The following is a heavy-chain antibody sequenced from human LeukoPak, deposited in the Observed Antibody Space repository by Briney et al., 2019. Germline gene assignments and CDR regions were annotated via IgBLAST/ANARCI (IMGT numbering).Heavy chain of an antibody. D-gene: IGHD3-10*01. V-gene: IGHV4-59*01. Sequence: PSETLSLTCTVSGGSISAYYWSWIRQPPGKGLEWIGYIHYSGSTYYNPSLRSRVTISVDTSKNQVSLNLTTVTAADTAVYFCARASCRSGTYCYYYYYGMDLWGQGTTVTVSS. CDR1: GGSISAYY. CDR3: ARASCRSGTYCYYYYYGMDL. J-gene: IGHJ6*02. CDR2: IHYSGST.